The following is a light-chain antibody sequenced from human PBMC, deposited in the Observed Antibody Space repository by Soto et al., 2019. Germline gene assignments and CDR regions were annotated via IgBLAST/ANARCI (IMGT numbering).Light chain of an antibody. CDR3: QQYTNTNNPWM. CDR1: QTISTW. J-gene: IGKJ1*01. V-gene: IGKV1-5*01. Sequence: IQLTQSPPTLSASVGDRVTITCRASQTISTWMAWYQQKPGKAPKLLVYDASTLQSGVASRFSGSGSGTEFTLIISGLQPDDSATYYCQQYTNTNNPWMLGQGTKVDI. CDR2: DAS.